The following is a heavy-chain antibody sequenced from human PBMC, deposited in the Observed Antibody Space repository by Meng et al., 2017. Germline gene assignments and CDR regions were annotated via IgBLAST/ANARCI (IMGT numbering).Heavy chain of an antibody. Sequence: ASVKVSCKASGYTFTSHDINWVRQATGQGLEWMGWMNPNSGNTGYAQKFQGRVTMTRNTSISTAYMELSSLRSEDTAVYYCARGFTYYYDSSGYSALAFDIWGQGTMVTVSS. CDR3: ARGFTYYYDSSGYSALAFDI. D-gene: IGHD3-22*01. CDR2: MNPNSGNT. CDR1: GYTFTSHD. J-gene: IGHJ3*02. V-gene: IGHV1-8*01.